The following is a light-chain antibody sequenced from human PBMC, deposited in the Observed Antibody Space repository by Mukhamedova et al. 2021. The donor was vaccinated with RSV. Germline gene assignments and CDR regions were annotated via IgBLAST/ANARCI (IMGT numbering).Light chain of an antibody. J-gene: IGLJ2*01. CDR2: QDT. V-gene: IGLV3-1*01. CDR3: QAGARSTGWV. CDR1: GNKY. Sequence: GNKYTCWYQKRPGQSPVLARYQDTNRPSGIPEGFSASNSGNTATRTISGTQTMEEADYYVQAGARSTGWVLGGGTKRTVL.